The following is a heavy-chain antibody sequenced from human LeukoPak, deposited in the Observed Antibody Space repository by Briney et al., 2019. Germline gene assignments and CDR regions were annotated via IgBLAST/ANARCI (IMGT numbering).Heavy chain of an antibody. CDR2: FDAEDGET. Sequence: ASVKVSCKVSGYTLTELSMHWVRQAPGKGLEWMGGFDAEDGETIYAQKSQGRVTMTEDTSTDTAYMELSSMRSEDTAVYYCATLSGYYRFYFDYWGQGTLVTVSS. J-gene: IGHJ4*02. D-gene: IGHD3-22*01. CDR1: GYTLTELS. CDR3: ATLSGYYRFYFDY. V-gene: IGHV1-24*01.